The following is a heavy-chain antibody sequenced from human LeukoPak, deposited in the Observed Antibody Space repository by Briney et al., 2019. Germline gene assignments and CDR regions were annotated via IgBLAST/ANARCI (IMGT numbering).Heavy chain of an antibody. CDR2: IYSGGST. CDR3: ASGGSYPNDPFDI. V-gene: IGHV3-53*01. Sequence: GGSLRLSCAASGFTVNSNYMIWVRQAPGKGLEWVSVIYSGGSTHSADSVEGRITISRDNSKNTLFLQMNSLRAEDTAVYYCASGGSYPNDPFDIWGQGTMVTV. J-gene: IGHJ3*02. D-gene: IGHD1-26*01. CDR1: GFTVNSNY.